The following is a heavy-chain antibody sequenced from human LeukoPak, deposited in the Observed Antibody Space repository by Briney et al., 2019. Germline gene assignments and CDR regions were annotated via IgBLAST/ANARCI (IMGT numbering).Heavy chain of an antibody. D-gene: IGHD6-13*01. CDR1: GYSINNNYY. CDR3: ASQDRAAAVNY. J-gene: IGHJ4*02. CDR2: IRHSGTT. Sequence: SETLSLTCTVSGYSINNNYYWDWIRQPPGKGLEFIASIRHSGTTYYNPALKSRVTISVDTSKNQFSLKLSSVTAADTAVYYCASQDRAAAVNYWGQGTLVTVSS. V-gene: IGHV4-38-2*02.